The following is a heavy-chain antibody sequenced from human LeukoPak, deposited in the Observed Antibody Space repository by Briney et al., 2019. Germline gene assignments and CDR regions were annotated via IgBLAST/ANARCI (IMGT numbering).Heavy chain of an antibody. V-gene: IGHV3-66*01. CDR2: IYSGGTT. CDR1: GITVSTNF. J-gene: IGHJ4*02. D-gene: IGHD4-17*01. Sequence: PGGSLRLSCAASGITVSTNFMSWVRQAPGKGLEWVSVIYSGGTTYYADSVKGRFTISRDNSKNTLYLQVNSLKAEDTAVYYCAKGGASVTRYVDYWGQGTLVTVSS. CDR3: AKGGASVTRYVDY.